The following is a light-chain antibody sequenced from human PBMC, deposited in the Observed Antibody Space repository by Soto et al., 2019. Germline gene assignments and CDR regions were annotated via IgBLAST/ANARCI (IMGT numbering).Light chain of an antibody. CDR1: SSDVGGYRY. Sequence: QSALTQPASVSGSPGQSITISCTGTSSDVGGYRYVSWYQQNPGKAPKLIIFEVSNRPSGVSNRFSGSKSGNTASLTISGLQAEDEADYYCSSYTSSSTLVFGGGTKLTVL. J-gene: IGLJ3*02. CDR3: SSYTSSSTLV. V-gene: IGLV2-14*01. CDR2: EVS.